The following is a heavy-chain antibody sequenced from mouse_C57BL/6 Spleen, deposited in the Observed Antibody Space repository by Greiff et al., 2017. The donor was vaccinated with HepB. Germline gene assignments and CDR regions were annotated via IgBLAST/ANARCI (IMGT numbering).Heavy chain of an antibody. CDR3: AKTPPGLYAMDY. J-gene: IGHJ4*01. V-gene: IGHV1-82*01. CDR1: GYAFSSSW. CDR2: IYPGDGDT. D-gene: IGHD3-2*02. Sequence: QVQLQQSGPELVKPGASVKISCKASGYAFSSSWMNWVKQRPGKGLEWIGRIYPGDGDTNYNGKFKGKATLTADKSSSTAYMQLSSLTSEDSAVYFCAKTPPGLYAMDYWGQGTSVTVSS.